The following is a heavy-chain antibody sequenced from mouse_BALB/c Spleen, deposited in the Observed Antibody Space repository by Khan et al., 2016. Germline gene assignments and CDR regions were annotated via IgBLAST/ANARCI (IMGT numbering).Heavy chain of an antibody. Sequence: VQLQQSGPELVKPGASVKMSCKASGYAFTSYVMHWVKQKPGQGLEWIGYINPYNDGTKYNEKFKGKATLTSDKSASTAYMELSSQTYEDSAVCCCARCGWLVPYYFDYWGQGTTLTVAS. CDR2: INPYNDGT. D-gene: IGHD1-1*02. V-gene: IGHV1S136*01. CDR1: GYAFTSYV. CDR3: ARCGWLVPYYFDY. J-gene: IGHJ2*01.